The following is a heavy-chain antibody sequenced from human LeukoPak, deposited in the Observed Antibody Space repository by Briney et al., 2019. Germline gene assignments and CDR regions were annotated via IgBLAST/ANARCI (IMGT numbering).Heavy chain of an antibody. J-gene: IGHJ4*02. CDR3: ARANGYSSSWYGGFDY. D-gene: IGHD6-13*01. Sequence: SETLSLTCAVYGGSFSGYYWSWIRQPPGKGLEWIGEVNHSGSTNYSPSLKSRVTISVDTSKNQFSLKLSSVTAADTAVYYCARANGYSSSWYGGFDYWGQGTLVTVSS. CDR1: GGSFSGYY. CDR2: VNHSGST. V-gene: IGHV4-34*01.